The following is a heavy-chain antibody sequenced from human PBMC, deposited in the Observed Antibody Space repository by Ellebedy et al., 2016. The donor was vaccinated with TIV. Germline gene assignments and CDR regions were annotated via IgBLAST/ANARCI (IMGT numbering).Heavy chain of an antibody. Sequence: GESLKISXAASGFTFSSYWMHWVRQAPGKGLVWVSRINSDGSSTSYADSVKGRFTIFRDNAKNTLSLQMNSLRSEDTAVYYCASGVYHDSSAYRPLDYWGQGTLVTVSS. CDR3: ASGVYHDSSAYRPLDY. CDR2: INSDGSST. CDR1: GFTFSSYW. J-gene: IGHJ4*02. V-gene: IGHV3-74*01. D-gene: IGHD3-22*01.